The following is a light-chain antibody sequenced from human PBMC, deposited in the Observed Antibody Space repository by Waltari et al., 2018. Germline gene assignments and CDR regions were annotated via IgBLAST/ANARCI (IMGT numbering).Light chain of an antibody. V-gene: IGLV1-40*01. Sequence: QSVLTQPPSVSGAPGQRVTISCTGSSSNIRTGYDVPWYQQLPGTAPKLLIYGSSNRPSGVPDRFSGSKSGTSASLAITGLQAEDEADYYCQSYDSSLSGSVFGGGTKLTVL. CDR1: SSNIRTGYD. CDR2: GSS. J-gene: IGLJ2*01. CDR3: QSYDSSLSGSV.